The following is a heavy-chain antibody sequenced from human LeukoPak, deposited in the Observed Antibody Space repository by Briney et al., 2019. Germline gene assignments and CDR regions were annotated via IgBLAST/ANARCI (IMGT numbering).Heavy chain of an antibody. Sequence: PGGSLRLSCAASGFTFSRYEMNWVRQAPGKGLEWVSYISSSGSTIYYADSVKGRFTISRDNAKNSLYLQMNSLRAEDTAVYYCARDTTLDRYDILTGPSQGHLALDYWGQGTLVTVSS. V-gene: IGHV3-48*03. CDR2: ISSSGSTI. CDR3: ARDTTLDRYDILTGPSQGHLALDY. J-gene: IGHJ4*02. D-gene: IGHD3-9*01. CDR1: GFTFSRYE.